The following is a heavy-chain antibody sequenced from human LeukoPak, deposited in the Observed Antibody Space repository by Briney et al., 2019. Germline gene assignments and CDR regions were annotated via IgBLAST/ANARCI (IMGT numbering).Heavy chain of an antibody. CDR3: AREELGAWFDP. CDR1: GGSISSGGYS. V-gene: IGHV4-30-2*01. D-gene: IGHD3-10*01. Sequence: SETLSLTCAVSGGSISSGGYSWSWIRQPPGKGLEWIGYIYHSGSTYYNPSLKSRVTISVDRSKNQFSLKLSSVTAADTAVYYCAREELGAWFDPWGQGTLVTVSS. CDR2: IYHSGST. J-gene: IGHJ5*02.